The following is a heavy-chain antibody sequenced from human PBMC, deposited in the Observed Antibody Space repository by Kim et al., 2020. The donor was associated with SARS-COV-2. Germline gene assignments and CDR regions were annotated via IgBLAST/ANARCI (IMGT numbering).Heavy chain of an antibody. CDR2: IYHSGST. D-gene: IGHD6-19*01. Sequence: SETLSLTCTVSGYSISSGYYWGWIRQPPGKGLEWIGSIYHSGSTYYNPSLKSRVTISVDTSKNQFSLKLSSVTAADTAVNYCARAHIAVAGTGFDYWGQG. CDR1: GYSISSGYY. J-gene: IGHJ4*02. CDR3: ARAHIAVAGTGFDY. V-gene: IGHV4-38-2*02.